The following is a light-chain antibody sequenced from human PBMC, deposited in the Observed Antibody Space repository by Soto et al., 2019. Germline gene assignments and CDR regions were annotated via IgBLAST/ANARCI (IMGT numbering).Light chain of an antibody. V-gene: IGKV1-5*01. CDR3: QQANSFPLT. Sequence: DIQMTQSPSTLSASVGDRVTITCRASQSIGSWLAWYQQRPGKAPNLLIYDASSLESGVPSRFSGSESGTEFTLTISNLQPEDFATYYCQQANSFPLTFGQGTKVDI. J-gene: IGKJ4*01. CDR2: DAS. CDR1: QSIGSW.